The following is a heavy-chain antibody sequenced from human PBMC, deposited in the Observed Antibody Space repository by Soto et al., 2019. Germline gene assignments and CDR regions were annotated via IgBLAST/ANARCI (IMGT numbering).Heavy chain of an antibody. D-gene: IGHD3-10*01. CDR3: ATTWTGSERYWFDP. CDR1: GYTLTELS. J-gene: IGHJ5*02. Sequence: ASVKVSCKVSGYTLTELSMHWVRQAPGKGLEWMGGFDPEDGETIYAQKFQGRVTMTEDTSTDTAYMELSSLRSEDTAVYYCATTWTGSERYWFDPWGQGTLVTVSS. CDR2: FDPEDGET. V-gene: IGHV1-24*01.